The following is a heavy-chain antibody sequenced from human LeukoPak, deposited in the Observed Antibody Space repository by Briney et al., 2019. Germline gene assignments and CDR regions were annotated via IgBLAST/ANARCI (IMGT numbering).Heavy chain of an antibody. V-gene: IGHV3-48*03. CDR2: ISSSGSTI. Sequence: GGSLRLSCAASGVTFSSYEMNWVRQAPGKGRGWVSHISSSGSTIYYADSVKGRFTISRDNAKNSLYLQMNSLRAEDTAVYYCARGHNGYSYYYYGMDVWGKGTTVTVSS. D-gene: IGHD5-18*01. CDR3: ARGHNGYSYYYYGMDV. CDR1: GVTFSSYE. J-gene: IGHJ6*04.